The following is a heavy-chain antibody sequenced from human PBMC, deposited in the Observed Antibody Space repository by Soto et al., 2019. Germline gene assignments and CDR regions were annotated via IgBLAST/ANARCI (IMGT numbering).Heavy chain of an antibody. V-gene: IGHV6-1*01. J-gene: IGHJ4*02. CDR1: GGSLSSNSAA. CDR3: AREGGDSSSCDFDY. CDR2: TYYRSKWNN. D-gene: IGHD6-13*01. Sequence: SQMLSLICSISGGSLSSNSAAWHAFSQSASRGIEWLGRTYYRSKWNNDDAISVKRRITVNPDTSKNQFSLELNSVTPEDTAVYYCAREGGDSSSCDFDYWGQGTMVTVS.